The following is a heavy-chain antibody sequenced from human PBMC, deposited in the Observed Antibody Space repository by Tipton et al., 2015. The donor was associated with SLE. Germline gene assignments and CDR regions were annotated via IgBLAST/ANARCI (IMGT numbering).Heavy chain of an antibody. D-gene: IGHD3-22*01. Sequence: SLRLSCAASGFTFSNYAMSWVRQAPGKGLEWVSTISGSGGSTYYPDSVKGRFTISRDNSKNTLYLQVNSLRAEDTAVYYCARDDSSGPRAFDIWGQGTMVTVSS. J-gene: IGHJ3*02. CDR2: ISGSGGST. CDR1: GFTFSNYA. V-gene: IGHV3-23*01. CDR3: ARDDSSGPRAFDI.